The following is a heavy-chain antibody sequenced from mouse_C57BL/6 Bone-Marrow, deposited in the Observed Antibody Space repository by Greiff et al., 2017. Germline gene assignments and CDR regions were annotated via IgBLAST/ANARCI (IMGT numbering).Heavy chain of an antibody. D-gene: IGHD4-1*01. V-gene: IGHV7-1*01. CDR3: ARDAWGDY. J-gene: IGHJ2*01. CDR2: RRNKANDYTT. Sequence: EVKVVESGGGLVQSGRSLRLSCATSGFTFSDFYMEWVRQAPGKGLEWIAARRNKANDYTTEYSASVKGRFIVSRDTSQSSLYLQMNAMRAEDTAIYYCARDAWGDYWGQGTTLTVSS. CDR1: GFTFSDFY.